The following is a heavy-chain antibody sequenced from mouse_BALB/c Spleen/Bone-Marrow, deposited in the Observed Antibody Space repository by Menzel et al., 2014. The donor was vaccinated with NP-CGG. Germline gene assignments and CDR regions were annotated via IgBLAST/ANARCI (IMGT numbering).Heavy chain of an antibody. CDR1: GYTFTSYW. D-gene: IGHD2-14*01. CDR3: AYYRYDVNY. V-gene: IGHV1S41*01. CDR2: IAPGSGST. Sequence: DLVKPGASVKLSCKASGYTFTSYWINWIKQRPGQGLEWIGRIAPGSGSTYYNEMFKGKATLTVDTSSSTAYILLSSLSSGDSAVYFCAYYRYDVNYWGQGTTLTVSS. J-gene: IGHJ2*01.